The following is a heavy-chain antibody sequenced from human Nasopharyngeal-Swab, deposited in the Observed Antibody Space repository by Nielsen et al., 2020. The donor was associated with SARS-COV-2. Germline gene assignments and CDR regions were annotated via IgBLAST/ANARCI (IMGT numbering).Heavy chain of an antibody. D-gene: IGHD6-19*01. V-gene: IGHV4-30-4*01. CDR2: IYYSGST. J-gene: IGHJ6*03. CDR3: ARDSGVAGTKYYYYMDV. Sequence: RQAPGKGLEWIGYIYYSGSTYYNPSLKSRVTISVDTSKNQFSLKLSSVTAADTAVYYCARDSGVAGTKYYYYMDVWGKGTTVTVSS.